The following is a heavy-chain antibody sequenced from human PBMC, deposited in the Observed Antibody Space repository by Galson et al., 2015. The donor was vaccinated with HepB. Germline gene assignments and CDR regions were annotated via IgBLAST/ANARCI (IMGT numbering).Heavy chain of an antibody. CDR2: ISYDGSNK. J-gene: IGHJ6*02. CDR3: ANILLWFGEEYGMDV. D-gene: IGHD3-10*01. CDR1: GFTFSSYG. V-gene: IGHV3-30*18. Sequence: SLRLSCAASGFTFSSYGMHWVRQAPGKGLEWVAVISYDGSNKYYADSVKGRFTISRDNSKNTLYLQMNSLRAEDTAVYCCANILLWFGEEYGMDVWGQGTTVTVSS.